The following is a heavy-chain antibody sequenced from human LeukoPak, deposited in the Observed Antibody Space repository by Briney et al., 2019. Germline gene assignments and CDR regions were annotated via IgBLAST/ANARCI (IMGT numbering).Heavy chain of an antibody. CDR2: ISGSGGST. D-gene: IGHD6-19*01. CDR1: GFTFSSYA. CDR3: AKDHYSSGWYVGLYYYGMDV. Sequence: GGSLRLSCAASGFTFSSYAMNWVRQAPGTGLEWVSAISGSGGSTYYADSVKGRFTISRDNSKNTLYLQMNSLRAEDTAVYYCAKDHYSSGWYVGLYYYGMDVWGQGTTVTVSS. J-gene: IGHJ6*02. V-gene: IGHV3-23*01.